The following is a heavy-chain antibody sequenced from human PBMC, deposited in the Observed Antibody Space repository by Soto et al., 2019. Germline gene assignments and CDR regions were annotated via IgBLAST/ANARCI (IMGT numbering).Heavy chain of an antibody. CDR3: AKGGRQWLVTSDFNY. D-gene: IGHD6-19*01. CDR2: VSHDGRNT. V-gene: IGHV3-30*18. J-gene: IGHJ4*02. CDR1: GFTFSDYA. Sequence: VQLVESGGGVVQPGRSLRLSCAASGFTFSDYAMHWVRQAPGKGLEWVGVVSHDGRNTHYADSVKGRFTISRDSSKNTVSLEMTSLRAEDTAVYYCAKGGRQWLVTSDFNYWGQGALVTVSS.